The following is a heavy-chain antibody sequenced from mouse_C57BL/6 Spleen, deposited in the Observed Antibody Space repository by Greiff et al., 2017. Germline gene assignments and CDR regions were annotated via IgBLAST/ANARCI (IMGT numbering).Heavy chain of an antibody. D-gene: IGHD6-2*01. J-gene: IGHJ4*01. CDR1: GFTFSNYW. CDR3: TEGGSLYAMDY. Sequence: EVKLQESGGGLVQPGGSMKLSCVASGFTFSNYWMNWVRQSPEKGLEWVAQIRLKSDNYATHYAESVKGRFTISRDDSKSSVYLQMNNLRAEDTGIYYCTEGGSLYAMDYWGQGTSVTVSS. CDR2: IRLKSDNYAT. V-gene: IGHV6-3*01.